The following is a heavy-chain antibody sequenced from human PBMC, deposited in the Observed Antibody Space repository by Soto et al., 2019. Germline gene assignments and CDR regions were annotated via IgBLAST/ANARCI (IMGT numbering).Heavy chain of an antibody. CDR2: IYYSGST. J-gene: IGHJ5*02. CDR3: ARGKVLWIGELLNNWCDP. D-gene: IGHD3-10*01. V-gene: IGHV4-61*01. Sequence: QVQLQGSGPGLVKPSETLSLTCTVSGGSVSSGSYYWSWIRQPPGKGLECIGYIYYSGSTNSNPSRKSRVTISLDKSKNQFSLNLTSVTAADTAVYYCARGKVLWIGELLNNWCDPWGQGTLVTVSS. CDR1: GGSVSSGSYY.